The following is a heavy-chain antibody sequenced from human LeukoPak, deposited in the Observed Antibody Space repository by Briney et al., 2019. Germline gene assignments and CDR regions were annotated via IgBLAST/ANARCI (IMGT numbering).Heavy chain of an antibody. CDR3: ARHPELSDIGWNLGAFDI. CDR2: IYYSGST. Sequence: SETLSLTCTVSGGSISSDDYYWSWIRQPPGKGLEWIGYIYYSGSTYYNPSLKSRVTISVDTSKNQFSLKLSSVTAADTSVYYCARHPELSDIGWNLGAFDIWGQGTMVTVSS. CDR1: GGSISSDDYY. J-gene: IGHJ3*02. D-gene: IGHD1-1*01. V-gene: IGHV4-30-4*01.